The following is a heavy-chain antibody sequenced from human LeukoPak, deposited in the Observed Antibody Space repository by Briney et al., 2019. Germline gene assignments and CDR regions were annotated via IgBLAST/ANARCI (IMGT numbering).Heavy chain of an antibody. CDR1: GFTFSSYS. CDR2: VNTASSYI. J-gene: IGHJ4*02. V-gene: IGHV3-21*01. Sequence: PGGSLRLSCAASGFTFSSYSINWVRQAPGKGLEWVSSVNTASSYIYYADSVRGRFTISRDNADNSVYLQMNGLRAEDTAVYYCARLRRNSYKSGYYYYYDYWGQGTLVTVSS. CDR3: ARLRRNSYKSGYYYYYDY. D-gene: IGHD3-3*01.